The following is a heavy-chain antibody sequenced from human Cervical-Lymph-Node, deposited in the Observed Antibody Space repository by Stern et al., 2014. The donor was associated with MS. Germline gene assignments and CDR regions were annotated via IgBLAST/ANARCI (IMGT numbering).Heavy chain of an antibody. J-gene: IGHJ6*02. D-gene: IGHD3-9*01. CDR2: INPSGGST. V-gene: IGHV1-46*01. CDR3: ARERYYYDISPYYYGMDV. Sequence: QVQLVQSGAEVKKPGASVKVSCKASGYTFTSYYMHWVRQAPGQGLEWMGIINPSGGSTSYAQKFQGRVTMTRDTSTSTVYMELSSLRSEDTAVYYCARERYYYDISPYYYGMDVWGQGTTVTVSS. CDR1: GYTFTSYY.